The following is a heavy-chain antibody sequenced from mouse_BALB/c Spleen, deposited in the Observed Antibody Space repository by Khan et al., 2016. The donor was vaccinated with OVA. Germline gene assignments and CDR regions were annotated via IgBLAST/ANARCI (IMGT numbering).Heavy chain of an antibody. J-gene: IGHJ2*01. V-gene: IGHV1-20*01. CDR2: INPHFGET. Sequence: VQLQQSGPELVKPGASVKISCQASGYSFTGYFMHWVMQSHGKSLEWIGRINPHFGETFSSQTFVDKATLTVDESSSTAHMELRSLTSEDSAVYYCARIYGSDFDYWGQDTTLTVSS. CDR3: ARIYGSDFDY. CDR1: GYSFTGYF. D-gene: IGHD1-1*01.